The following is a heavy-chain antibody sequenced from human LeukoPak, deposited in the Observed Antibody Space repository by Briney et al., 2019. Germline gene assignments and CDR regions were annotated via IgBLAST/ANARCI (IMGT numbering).Heavy chain of an antibody. Sequence: ASVEVSCKASGYTFTSYDINWVRQATGQGLEWMGWMNPNSGNTGYAQKFQGRVTMTRDTSISTAYMELSRLRSDDTAAYYCARDSLLAAFDIWGQGTMVTVSS. CDR2: MNPNSGNT. CDR3: ARDSLLAAFDI. V-gene: IGHV1-8*01. J-gene: IGHJ3*02. D-gene: IGHD1-26*01. CDR1: GYTFTSYD.